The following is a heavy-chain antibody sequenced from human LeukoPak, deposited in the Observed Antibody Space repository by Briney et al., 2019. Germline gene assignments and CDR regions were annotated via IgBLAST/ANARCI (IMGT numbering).Heavy chain of an antibody. CDR2: ISSSGSYI. CDR3: ARDYEVATRTHFDY. CDR1: GFTFSSYS. V-gene: IGHV3-21*01. Sequence: GGSLRLSCAASGFTFSSYSMNWVRQAPGKGLEWVSSISSSGSYIYYADSVKGRFTISRDNAKNSLYLQMNSLRAEDTAVYYCARDYEVATRTHFDYWGQGTLVTVSS. J-gene: IGHJ4*02. D-gene: IGHD5-12*01.